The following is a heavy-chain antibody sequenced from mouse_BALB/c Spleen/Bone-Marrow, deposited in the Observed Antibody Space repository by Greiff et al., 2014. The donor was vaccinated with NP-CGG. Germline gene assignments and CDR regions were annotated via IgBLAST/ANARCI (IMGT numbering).Heavy chain of an antibody. V-gene: IGHV1S56*01. J-gene: IGHJ2*01. CDR2: IYPGNVNT. D-gene: IGHD2-12*01. CDR3: ARSGYDSYYDY. Sequence: QVQLQQSGPELVKPEASVRISCKASNYTFTTYYIYWVKQRPGQGLEWIGWIYPGNVNTKYNEKFKAKATLTADKSSSTAYMQLSSLASEDSAVYFCARSGYDSYYDYWGQGTPLTVSS. CDR1: NYTFTTYY.